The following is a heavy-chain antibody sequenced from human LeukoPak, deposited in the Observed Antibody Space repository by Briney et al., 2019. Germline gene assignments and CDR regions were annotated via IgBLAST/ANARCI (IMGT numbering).Heavy chain of an antibody. D-gene: IGHD2-2*01. CDR1: GGSISSGDYY. J-gene: IGHJ6*03. CDR2: IYYSGST. Sequence: PSQILSLTCTVSGGSISSGDYYWSWIRQPPGKGLEWIGYIYYSGSTYYNPSLESRVTISVDTSKNQFSLKLSSVTAADTAVYYCAREGCSSTSCYYYYMDVWGKGTTVTVSS. CDR3: AREGCSSTSCYYYYMDV. V-gene: IGHV4-30-4*08.